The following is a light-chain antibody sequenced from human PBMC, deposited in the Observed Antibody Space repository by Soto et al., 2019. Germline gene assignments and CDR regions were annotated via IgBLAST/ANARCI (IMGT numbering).Light chain of an antibody. CDR2: EVS. CDR1: SSDIGGYKH. CDR3: CSYAGNKTVV. Sequence: QSALTQPASVSGSPGQSITISCTGTSSDIGGYKHVSWYQQHPGKAPKLMIYEVSNRPSGVSNRFSGSKSGNTASLTISGLQAEDEAVYYCCSYAGNKTVVFGGGTKVTVL. J-gene: IGLJ3*02. V-gene: IGLV2-14*01.